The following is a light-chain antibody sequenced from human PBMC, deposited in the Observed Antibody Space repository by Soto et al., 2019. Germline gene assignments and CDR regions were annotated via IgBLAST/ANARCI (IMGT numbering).Light chain of an antibody. CDR3: QQFNSSLWT. CDR2: YAS. V-gene: IGKV1-13*02. CDR1: QGISSA. Sequence: AIQLTQSPASLSASVGDRVTITCRASQGISSALSWYQQKPGKAPTLLIYYASSWESGVPSRFSGSGSGTDFTLTISSLQPEDFATYYCQQFNSSLWTFGQGTKVEIK. J-gene: IGKJ1*01.